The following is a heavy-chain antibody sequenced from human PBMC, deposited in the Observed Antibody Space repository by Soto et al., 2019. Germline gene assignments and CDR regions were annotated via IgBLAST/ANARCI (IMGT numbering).Heavy chain of an antibody. CDR1: GGSISSYY. V-gene: IGHV4-4*07. D-gene: IGHD1-26*01. J-gene: IGHJ5*02. CDR3: ARDMVGGSYEYWFDP. CDR2: IYTSGST. Sequence: QVQLQESGPGLVKPSETLSLTCTVSGGSISSYYWSWIRQPAGKGLEWIGRIYTSGSTNYNPSLKSRVTMSVDTYKNQFPLKLSSVTAADTAVYYCARDMVGGSYEYWFDPWGQGTLVTVSS.